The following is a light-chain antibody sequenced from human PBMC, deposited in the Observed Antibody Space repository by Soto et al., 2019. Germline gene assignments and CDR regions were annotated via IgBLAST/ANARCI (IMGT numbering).Light chain of an antibody. J-gene: IGLJ1*01. CDR2: ENN. Sequence: QSVLTQPPSVSAAPGQKVTISCSGSSSNIGNNYVSWYQQHPGTAPKLLIYENNKRPSGIPDRFSGSKSGTSATLGITGLQTGDEADYYCGTWDSSLSALFGTGTKVTVL. CDR1: SSNIGNNY. CDR3: GTWDSSLSAL. V-gene: IGLV1-51*02.